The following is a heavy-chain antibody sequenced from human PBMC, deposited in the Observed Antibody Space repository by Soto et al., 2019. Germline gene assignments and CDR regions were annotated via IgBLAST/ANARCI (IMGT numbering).Heavy chain of an antibody. V-gene: IGHV5-10-1*01. CDR2: IDPSDSYT. Sequence: PGESLKISCKGSGYSFTSYWISWVRQMPGKGLEWMGRIDPSDSYTNYSPSFQGHVTISADKSISTAYLQWSSLKASDTAMYYCARLSQNLYSGSYDWFDPWGQGTLVTVSS. CDR1: GYSFTSYW. CDR3: ARLSQNLYSGSYDWFDP. J-gene: IGHJ5*02. D-gene: IGHD1-26*01.